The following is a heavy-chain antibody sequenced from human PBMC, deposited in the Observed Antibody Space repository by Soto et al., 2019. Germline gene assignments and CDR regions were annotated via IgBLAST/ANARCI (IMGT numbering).Heavy chain of an antibody. D-gene: IGHD3-10*01. CDR3: AGGGRHFGESSPLLDY. Sequence: QVQLQESGPGLVKPSQTLSLTCTVSGGSISSGGYYWSWIRQHPGKGLEWIGYIYYSGRTYYNPSLNSRVTISLDTSKNQFSLKLSYVTAADTAVYYGAGGGRHFGESSPLLDYWGQGTLVTVSS. CDR1: GGSISSGGYY. V-gene: IGHV4-31*03. CDR2: IYYSGRT. J-gene: IGHJ4*02.